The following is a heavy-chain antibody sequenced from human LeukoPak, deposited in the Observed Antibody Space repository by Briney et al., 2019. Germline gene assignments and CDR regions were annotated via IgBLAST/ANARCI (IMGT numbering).Heavy chain of an antibody. J-gene: IGHJ4*02. CDR2: IYYSGST. D-gene: IGHD2-21*02. Sequence: PSETLSLTCTLSGGSISSSSYYWGWIRQPPGKGLEWIGSIYYSGSTYYNPSLKSRVTISVDTSKNQFSVKLSSVTAADTAVYHCATQVSSYCGGDCYSFWGQGTLVTVSS. CDR3: ATQVSSYCGGDCYSF. CDR1: GGSISSSSYY. V-gene: IGHV4-39*01.